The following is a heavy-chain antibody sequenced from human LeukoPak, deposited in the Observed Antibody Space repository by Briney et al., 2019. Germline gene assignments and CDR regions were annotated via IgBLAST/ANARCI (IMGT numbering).Heavy chain of an antibody. CDR1: GGSISNYY. CDR2: IYYNGNT. D-gene: IGHD4-17*01. CDR3: ARHVTTPVTHPFDY. Sequence: SETLSLTCIVSGGSISNYYWSWIRQPPGKTLEWIGYIYYNGNTNYNPSLKSRVTISVDRSKNQFSLKLTSVTAPDTAIYYCARHVTTPVTHPFDYWGRGILVTVSS. J-gene: IGHJ4*02. V-gene: IGHV4-59*08.